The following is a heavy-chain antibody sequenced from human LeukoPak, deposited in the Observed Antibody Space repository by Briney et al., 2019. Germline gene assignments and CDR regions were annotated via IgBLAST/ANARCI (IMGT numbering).Heavy chain of an antibody. D-gene: IGHD3-10*01. CDR3: AKDRLVYYGSRSYFIPYYYYGLDV. J-gene: IGHJ6*02. CDR2: VNPDGRST. V-gene: IGHV3-74*01. CDR1: GFMFSSYW. Sequence: PGGSLRLSCTASGFMFSSYWMHWVRQAPGKGLVWVSRVNPDGRSTSHADSVKGRFTISRDNSKNTLYLQMNSLRAEDTAVYYCAKDRLVYYGSRSYFIPYYYYGLDVWGQGTTVTVSS.